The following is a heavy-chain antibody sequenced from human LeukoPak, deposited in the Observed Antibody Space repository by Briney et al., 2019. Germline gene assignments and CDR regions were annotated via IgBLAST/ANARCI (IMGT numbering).Heavy chain of an antibody. V-gene: IGHV1-2*02. D-gene: IGHD6-13*01. CDR1: GYSFTSFG. J-gene: IGHJ5*02. CDR2: INPNSGGT. CDR3: ARDGIAAAGYNWFDP. Sequence: ASVKVSCKASGYSFTSFGMNWVRQAPGQGLEWMGWINPNSGGTNYAQKFQGRVTMTRDTSISTAYMELSRLRSDDTAVYYCARDGIAAAGYNWFDPWGQGTLVTVSS.